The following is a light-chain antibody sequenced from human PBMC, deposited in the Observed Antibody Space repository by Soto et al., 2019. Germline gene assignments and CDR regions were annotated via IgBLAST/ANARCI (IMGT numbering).Light chain of an antibody. Sequence: EIVLTQSPTTLSLSPGQRPTLSCRASQSVGSSLAWYQQRPGQSPRLLIYDTTNRATGIPARFSGSGSGTDFTLTISSLEPEDFAVYYCQHRSNWPLTFGGGTKVEIK. CDR2: DTT. J-gene: IGKJ4*01. CDR1: QSVGSS. V-gene: IGKV3-11*01. CDR3: QHRSNWPLT.